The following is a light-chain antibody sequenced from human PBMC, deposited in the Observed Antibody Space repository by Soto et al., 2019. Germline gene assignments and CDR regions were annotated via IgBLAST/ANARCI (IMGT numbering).Light chain of an antibody. CDR3: YSYVGSIS. J-gene: IGLJ2*01. V-gene: IGLV2-23*02. Sequence: QSALTQPASVSGSPGQSITISCTGTSSDVGSHNFVSWYQQHPGKAPELMIYEVSKRPSGVYSRFSGSKSGNTASLTISGLQAEDEADYYCYSYVGSISFGGGTKLTVL. CDR1: SSDVGSHNF. CDR2: EVS.